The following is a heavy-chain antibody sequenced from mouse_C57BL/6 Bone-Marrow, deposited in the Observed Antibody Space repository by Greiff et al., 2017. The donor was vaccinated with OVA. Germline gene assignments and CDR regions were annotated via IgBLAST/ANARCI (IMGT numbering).Heavy chain of an antibody. V-gene: IGHV1-59*01. J-gene: IGHJ1*03. Sequence: QVQLQQPGAELVRPGTSVKLSCKASGYTFTSYWMHWVKQRPGQGLEWIGVIDPSDSYTNYNQKFKGKATLTVDTSSSTAYMQLSSLTSEDSAVYYCARKDGYYEYFDVWGTGTTVTVSS. CDR1: GYTFTSYW. CDR3: ARKDGYYEYFDV. CDR2: IDPSDSYT. D-gene: IGHD2-3*01.